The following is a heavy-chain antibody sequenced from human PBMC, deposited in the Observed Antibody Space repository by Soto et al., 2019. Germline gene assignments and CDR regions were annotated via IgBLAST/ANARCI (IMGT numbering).Heavy chain of an antibody. Sequence: GASVKVSCKASGGTFSSYAISWVRQAPGQGLEWMGGIIPIFGTANYAQKFQGRVTITADESTSTAYMELSSLRSEDTAVYYCARDPDYYDSSGYHALGAFDIWGQGTMVTVSS. CDR3: ARDPDYYDSSGYHALGAFDI. J-gene: IGHJ3*02. CDR2: IIPIFGTA. D-gene: IGHD3-22*01. V-gene: IGHV1-69*13. CDR1: GGTFSSYA.